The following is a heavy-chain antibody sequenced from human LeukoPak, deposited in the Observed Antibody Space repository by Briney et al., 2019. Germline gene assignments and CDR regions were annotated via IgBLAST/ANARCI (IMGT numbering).Heavy chain of an antibody. J-gene: IGHJ4*02. CDR1: GFTFTDFY. V-gene: IGHV1-2*02. Sequence: ASVTVSCTASGFTFTDFYMHWVRQAPGQRLEWMGWINPNRGGTNYAQKFQGRVTMTSDTSISTAYMDLSRLTSDDTAVYYCARIYCSSASCYYFDYWGQGTLVTVPS. D-gene: IGHD2-2*01. CDR2: INPNRGGT. CDR3: ARIYCSSASCYYFDY.